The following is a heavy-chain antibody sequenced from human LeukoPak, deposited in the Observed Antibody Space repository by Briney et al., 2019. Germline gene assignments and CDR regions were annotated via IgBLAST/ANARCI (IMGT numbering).Heavy chain of an antibody. CDR2: ISYDGSNK. CDR3: AKVQTKRYYGDYNNWFDP. J-gene: IGHJ5*02. Sequence: GGSLRLSCAASGFTFSSYGMHWVRQAPGKGLEWVAVISYDGSNKYYADSVKGRFTISRDNSKNTLYLQMNSLRAEDTAVYYCAKVQTKRYYGDYNNWFDPWGQGTLVTVSS. D-gene: IGHD4-17*01. CDR1: GFTFSSYG. V-gene: IGHV3-30*18.